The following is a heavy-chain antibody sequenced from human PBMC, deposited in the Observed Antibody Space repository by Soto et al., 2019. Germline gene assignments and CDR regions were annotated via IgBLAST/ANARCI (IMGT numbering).Heavy chain of an antibody. CDR3: PRLISAAPDY. CDR1: GFVFKDSS. Sequence: EVLLVESGGGVVQPGGSLKLSCAASGFVFKDSSIHWVRQASGKGLEWVGRIRDRAYNYATAYTASVKGRFTISRDDSNNTAYLQMTSLKTEDTAIYYCPRLISAAPDYWGQGTLVTVSS. D-gene: IGHD3-10*01. CDR2: IRDRAYNYAT. J-gene: IGHJ4*02. V-gene: IGHV3-73*01.